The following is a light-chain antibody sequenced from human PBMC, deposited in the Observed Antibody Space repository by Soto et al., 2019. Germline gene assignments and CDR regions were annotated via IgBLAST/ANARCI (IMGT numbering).Light chain of an antibody. J-gene: IGKJ1*01. CDR2: AAS. Sequence: IQMTQSPSSLSASVGDRVTITCRASQSISSYLNWYQQKPGKAPKLLIYAASSLQSGVPSRFSGSGSGTDFTLTISSLQPEDFATYYCLQDYSYPRTFGQGTKVDIK. CDR3: LQDYSYPRT. V-gene: IGKV1-6*01. CDR1: QSISSY.